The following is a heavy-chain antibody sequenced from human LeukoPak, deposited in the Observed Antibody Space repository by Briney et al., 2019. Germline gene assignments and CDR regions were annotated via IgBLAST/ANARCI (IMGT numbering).Heavy chain of an antibody. CDR2: IKQDGSEK. CDR1: GFTFSSYW. CDR3: ARGHKYYYDSSGIIDY. Sequence: GGSLRLSCAASGFTFSSYWMSWVRQAPGKGLEWVANIKQDGSEKYYVDSVKGRFTISRDNAKNSLYLQMNSLRAEDTAVYYCARGHKYYYDSSGIIDYWGQGTLVTVSS. J-gene: IGHJ4*02. V-gene: IGHV3-7*01. D-gene: IGHD3-22*01.